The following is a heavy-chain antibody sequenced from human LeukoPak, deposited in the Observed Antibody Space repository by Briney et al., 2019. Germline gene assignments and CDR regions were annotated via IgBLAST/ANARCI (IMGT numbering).Heavy chain of an antibody. CDR2: INHSGST. D-gene: IGHD1-26*01. CDR3: ARGIIRPTFRYWELLAVWGWFDP. J-gene: IGHJ5*02. CDR1: GGSFSGYY. Sequence: HPSETLSLTCAVYGGSFSGYYWSWIRQPPGKGLEWIGEINHSGSTNYNPSLKSRVTVSVDTSKNQFSLKLSSVTAADTAVYYCARGIIRPTFRYWELLAVWGWFDPWGQGTLVTVSS. V-gene: IGHV4-34*01.